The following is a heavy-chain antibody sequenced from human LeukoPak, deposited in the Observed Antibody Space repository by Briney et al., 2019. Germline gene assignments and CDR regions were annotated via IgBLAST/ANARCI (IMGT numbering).Heavy chain of an antibody. CDR1: GGSMSSYY. J-gene: IGHJ4*02. CDR2: IYYSGST. V-gene: IGHV4-59*08. Sequence: PSETLSLTCTVSGGSMSSYYWSWIRQPPGKGLEWIGYIYYSGSTKYNPSLRSRVTIGVDTSKNQFSLKLSSVTAADTAVYYCATNVDIVATTIPDYWGQGTLVTVSS. CDR3: ATNVDIVATTIPDY. D-gene: IGHD5-12*01.